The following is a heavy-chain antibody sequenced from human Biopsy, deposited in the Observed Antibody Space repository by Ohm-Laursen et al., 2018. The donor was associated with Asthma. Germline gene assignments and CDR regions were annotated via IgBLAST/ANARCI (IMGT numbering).Heavy chain of an antibody. J-gene: IGHJ6*02. Sequence: GTLSFTCTVSGGCMTPTSHYWDWIRQAPGKGLEWIGYISYGGKTSYNPSLKNRVTISRDTSKNQFSLRLTSVTAADTAVYFCARRITIFGVVQKDHGMDAWGQGTTVIVSS. V-gene: IGHV4-39*01. CDR2: ISYGGKT. CDR1: GGCMTPTSHY. CDR3: ARRITIFGVVQKDHGMDA. D-gene: IGHD3-3*01.